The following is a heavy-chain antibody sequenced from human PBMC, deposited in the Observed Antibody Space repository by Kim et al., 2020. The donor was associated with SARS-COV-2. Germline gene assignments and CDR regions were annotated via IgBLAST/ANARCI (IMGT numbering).Heavy chain of an antibody. D-gene: IGHD3-3*01. J-gene: IGHJ6*02. V-gene: IGHV3-30*18. CDR2: ISYDGSNK. Sequence: GGSLRLSCAASGFTFSSYGMHWVRQAPGKGLEWVAVISYDGSNKYYADSVKGRFTISRDNSKNTLYLQMNSLRAEDTAVYYCAKDQGLASPYDFWSGYHYYYYGMDVWGQGTTVTVSS. CDR3: AKDQGLASPYDFWSGYHYYYYGMDV. CDR1: GFTFSSYG.